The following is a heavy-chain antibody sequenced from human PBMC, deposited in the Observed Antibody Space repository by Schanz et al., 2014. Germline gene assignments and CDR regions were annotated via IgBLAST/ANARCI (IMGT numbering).Heavy chain of an antibody. J-gene: IGHJ4*02. CDR1: GDTFRSYT. D-gene: IGHD5-12*01. V-gene: IGHV1-69*02. CDR3: ARTGYDPSLTH. Sequence: QVQLVQSGAEVKKPGSSVKVSCKASGDTFRSYTINWVRHAPGQGLEWMGRIIPITGITNYSQKFQGRVTFTADKSTSTAFLEVNSLRSEDTAVYYCARTGYDPSLTHWGQGTLVGVSS. CDR2: IIPITGIT.